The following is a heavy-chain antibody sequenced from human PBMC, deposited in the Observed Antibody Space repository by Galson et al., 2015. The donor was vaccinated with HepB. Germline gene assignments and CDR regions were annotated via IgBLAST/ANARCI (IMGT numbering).Heavy chain of an antibody. V-gene: IGHV3-15*01. Sequence: SLRLSCAASGFTFSNAWMSWVRQAPGKGLEWVGRIKSKTDGGTTDYAAPVKGRFTISRDDSKNTLYLQMNSLKTEDTAVYYCTTFSHWGSYRYSVDYWGQGTLVTVSS. CDR1: GFTFSNAW. CDR2: IKSKTDGGTT. J-gene: IGHJ4*02. CDR3: TTFSHWGSYRYSVDY. D-gene: IGHD3-16*02.